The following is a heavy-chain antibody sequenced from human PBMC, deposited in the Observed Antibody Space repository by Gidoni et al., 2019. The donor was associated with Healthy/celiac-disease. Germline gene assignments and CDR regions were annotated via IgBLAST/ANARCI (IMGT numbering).Heavy chain of an antibody. Sequence: QVQLVESGGGLVKPGGSLRLSCAASGFTFRDYYMSWIRQAPGKGLEWVSYISSRGSTIYYADSVKGRFTISRDNAKNSLYLQMNSLRAEDTAVYYCARDFFVDYSSSWTPYYGMDVWGQGTTVTVSS. V-gene: IGHV3-11*01. CDR3: ARDFFVDYSSSWTPYYGMDV. CDR2: ISSRGSTI. J-gene: IGHJ6*02. CDR1: GFTFRDYY. D-gene: IGHD6-13*01.